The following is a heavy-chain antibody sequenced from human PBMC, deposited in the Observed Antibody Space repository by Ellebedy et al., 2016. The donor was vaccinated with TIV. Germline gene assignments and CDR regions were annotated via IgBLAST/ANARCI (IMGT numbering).Heavy chain of an antibody. Sequence: GESLKISXAASGFTFSSYSMNWVRQAPGKGLEWVSGISWNSDNIAYADSVNGRFTISRDNAKNSLYLQMNSLRAEDTAVYYCARDFSPYCSGGSCYSFDYWGQGTLVTVSS. CDR2: ISWNSDNI. CDR1: GFTFSSYS. J-gene: IGHJ4*02. D-gene: IGHD2-15*01. V-gene: IGHV3-21*01. CDR3: ARDFSPYCSGGSCYSFDY.